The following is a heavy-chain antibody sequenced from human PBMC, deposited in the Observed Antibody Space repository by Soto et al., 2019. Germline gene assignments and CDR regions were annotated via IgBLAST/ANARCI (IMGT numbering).Heavy chain of an antibody. CDR3: AREVWGGYYYYGMDV. CDR2: INAGNGNT. J-gene: IGHJ6*02. D-gene: IGHD7-27*01. V-gene: IGHV1-3*01. CDR1: GYTFTSYA. Sequence: ASVKVSCKASGYTFTSYAMHWVRQAPGQRLEWMGWINAGNGNTKYSQKFQGRVTITRDTSASTAYMELSSLRSEDTAVYYCAREVWGGYYYYGMDVWGQGTTVTVYS.